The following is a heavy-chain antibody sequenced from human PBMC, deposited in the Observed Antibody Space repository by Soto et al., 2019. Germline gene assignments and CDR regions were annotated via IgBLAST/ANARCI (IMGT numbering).Heavy chain of an antibody. V-gene: IGHV1-69*13. D-gene: IGHD3-22*01. CDR1: GGTFSSYA. Sequence: AASVKVSCKASGGTFSSYAISWVRQAPGQWLEWMGGIIPIFGTANYAQKFQGRVTITADESTSTAYMELSSLRSEDTAVYYCARAPSYDDSSGYPPDFDYWGQGTLVIFSS. J-gene: IGHJ4*02. CDR3: ARAPSYDDSSGYPPDFDY. CDR2: IIPIFGTA.